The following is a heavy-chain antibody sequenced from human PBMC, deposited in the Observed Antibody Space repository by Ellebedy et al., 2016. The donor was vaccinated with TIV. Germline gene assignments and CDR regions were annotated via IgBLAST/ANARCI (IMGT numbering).Heavy chain of an antibody. J-gene: IGHJ4*02. CDR1: GYSFTSYG. CDR2: ISPDNGNT. D-gene: IGHD6-19*01. V-gene: IGHV1-18*01. Sequence: AASVKVSCKASGYSFTSYGLSWVRQAPGQGLEWMGWISPDNGNTNYAQKLQGRVTMTTDTSTSTAHMELRSLRSDDTAVYYCARDERYGGGWRLDYWGQGTLVTVSS. CDR3: ARDERYGGGWRLDY.